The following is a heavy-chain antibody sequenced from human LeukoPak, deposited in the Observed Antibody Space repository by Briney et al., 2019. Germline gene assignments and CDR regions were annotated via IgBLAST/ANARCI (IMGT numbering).Heavy chain of an antibody. Sequence: GASVKVSCKASGYTFTRCYMHWVRQAPGQGLEWMGWINPNSGGTNYAQKFQGRVTMTRDTSISTACMELSRLRSDDTAVYYCATIRRDGYNLNYWGQGTLVTVSS. CDR1: GYTFTRCY. D-gene: IGHD5-24*01. J-gene: IGHJ4*02. CDR3: ATIRRDGYNLNY. CDR2: INPNSGGT. V-gene: IGHV1-2*02.